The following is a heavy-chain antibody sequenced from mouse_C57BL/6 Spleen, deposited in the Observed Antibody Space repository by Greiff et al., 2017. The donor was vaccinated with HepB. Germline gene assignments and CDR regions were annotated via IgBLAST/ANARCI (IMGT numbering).Heavy chain of an antibody. Sequence: EVQLQESGPELVKPGASVKMSCKASGYTFTDYNMHWVKQSHGKSLEWIGYINPNNGGTSYNQKFKGKATLTVNKSSSTAYMELRSLTSEDSAVYYGARRGTVVANYAMDYWGQGTSVTVSA. CDR3: ARRGTVVANYAMDY. D-gene: IGHD1-1*01. CDR1: GYTFTDYN. CDR2: INPNNGGT. V-gene: IGHV1-22*01. J-gene: IGHJ4*01.